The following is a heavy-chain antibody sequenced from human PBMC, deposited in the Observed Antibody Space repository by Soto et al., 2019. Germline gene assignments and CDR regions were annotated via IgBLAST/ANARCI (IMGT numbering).Heavy chain of an antibody. CDR3: ARRALITFGGGLDY. V-gene: IGHV4-59*08. CDR2: IYYSGST. J-gene: IGHJ4*02. Sequence: SESLSLTCTVSGGSISSYYWSWIRQPPGKGLEWIGYIYYSGSTNYNPALKSRVTISVDTSKNQFSLKLNSVAAADTAVYYCARRALITFGGGLDYWGQGTLVNVSS. CDR1: GGSISSYY. D-gene: IGHD3-16*01.